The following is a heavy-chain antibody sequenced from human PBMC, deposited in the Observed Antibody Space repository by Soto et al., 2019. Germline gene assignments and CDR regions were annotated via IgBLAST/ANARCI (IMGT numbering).Heavy chain of an antibody. CDR2: IYYGGST. CDR3: ARPRGSGWDLDAFDI. CDR1: GGSISSSSYY. V-gene: IGHV4-39*01. D-gene: IGHD6-19*01. Sequence: QLQLQESGPGLVKPSETLYLTCTVSGGSISSSSYYWGWIRPPPGKGLEWIGSIYYGGSTYYNPSLKSRVIRSVDASKNQSSLKLSPVPAADTAVYCCARPRGSGWDLDAFDIWGQGTMVTVSS. J-gene: IGHJ3*02.